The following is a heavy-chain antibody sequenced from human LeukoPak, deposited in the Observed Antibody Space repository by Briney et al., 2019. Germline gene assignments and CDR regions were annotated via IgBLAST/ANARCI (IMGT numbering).Heavy chain of an antibody. CDR3: AKATIDDFWSGYSLHFDY. CDR2: ISGSGGST. CDR1: GFNFGSYA. D-gene: IGHD3-3*01. Sequence: GGSLRLSCAASGFNFGSYAMSWVRQAPGKGLEWVSGISGSGGSTYYADSVKGRFTISRDNSKNTLYLQMNSLRAEDTAVYYCAKATIDDFWSGYSLHFDYWGQGTLVTVSS. V-gene: IGHV3-23*01. J-gene: IGHJ4*02.